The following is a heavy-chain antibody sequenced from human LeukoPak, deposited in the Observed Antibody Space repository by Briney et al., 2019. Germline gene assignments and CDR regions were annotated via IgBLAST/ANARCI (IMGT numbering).Heavy chain of an antibody. CDR2: IYYSGST. Sequence: PSETLSLTCTVSGGSISSYYWSWIRQPPGKGLEWIGYIYYSGSTNYNPSLKSRVTISVDTSKNQFSLKLSSVTAADTAVYYCARVGVVVPAAPPGYYYYYMDVWGKGTTVTISS. CDR1: GGSISSYY. V-gene: IGHV4-59*12. CDR3: ARVGVVVPAAPPGYYYYYMDV. D-gene: IGHD2-2*01. J-gene: IGHJ6*03.